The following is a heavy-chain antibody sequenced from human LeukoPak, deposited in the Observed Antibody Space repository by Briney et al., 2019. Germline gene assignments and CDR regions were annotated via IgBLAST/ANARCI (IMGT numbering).Heavy chain of an antibody. Sequence: GGSLRLSCAASGFTFSSYAMHWVRQAPGKGLEWVAVISYDGSNKYYADSVKGRFTISRDNSKNTLYLQMNSLRAEDTAVYYCARDLYSYGSLEYFQHWGQGTLVTVSS. CDR1: GFTFSSYA. CDR2: ISYDGSNK. D-gene: IGHD2-21*01. J-gene: IGHJ1*01. V-gene: IGHV3-30-3*01. CDR3: ARDLYSYGSLEYFQH.